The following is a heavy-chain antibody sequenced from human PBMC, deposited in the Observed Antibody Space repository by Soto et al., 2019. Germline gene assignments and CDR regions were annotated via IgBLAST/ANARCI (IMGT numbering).Heavy chain of an antibody. D-gene: IGHD6-13*01. CDR3: ARGTPRVLLKSIAAAGTCWFDP. J-gene: IGHJ5*02. CDR2: INHSGST. Sequence: PSETLSLTCAVYGGSFSGYYWSWIRQPPGKGLEWIGEINHSGSTNYNPSLKSRVTISVDTSKNQFSLKLSSVTAADTAVYYCARGTPRVLLKSIAAAGTCWFDPWGQGTLVTVSS. CDR1: GGSFSGYY. V-gene: IGHV4-34*01.